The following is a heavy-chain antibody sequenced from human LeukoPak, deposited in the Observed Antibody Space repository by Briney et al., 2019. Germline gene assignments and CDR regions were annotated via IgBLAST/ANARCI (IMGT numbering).Heavy chain of an antibody. Sequence: ASVKVSCKDSGYTFTSYDINWVRQATGQGLEWMGWMNPNSGNTGYAQKFQGRVTMTRNTSISTAYMELSSLRSEDTAVFYCARYNWNDGTFDYWGQGTLVTVSS. V-gene: IGHV1-8*01. D-gene: IGHD1-1*01. J-gene: IGHJ4*02. CDR3: ARYNWNDGTFDY. CDR1: GYTFTSYD. CDR2: MNPNSGNT.